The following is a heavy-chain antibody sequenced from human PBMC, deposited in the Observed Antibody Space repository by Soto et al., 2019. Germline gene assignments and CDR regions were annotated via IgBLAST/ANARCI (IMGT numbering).Heavy chain of an antibody. CDR1: GFTFSGYS. Sequence: EVQLVESGGGLVQPGGSLRLSCAASGFTFSGYSMFWVRQAPGKGLEYVSAMNTHGGNTFYAKYVKGRFTISRDNSKNKRYLQMGSMRAEDMAVYYCARGRMEDRRGWATYVDYLGQGNLGTVSS. CDR2: MNTHGGNT. D-gene: IGHD6-19*01. J-gene: IGHJ4*02. CDR3: ARGRMEDRRGWATYVDY. V-gene: IGHV3-64*01.